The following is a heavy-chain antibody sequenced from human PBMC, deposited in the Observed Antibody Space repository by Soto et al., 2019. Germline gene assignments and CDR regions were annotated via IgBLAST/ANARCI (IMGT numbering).Heavy chain of an antibody. CDR3: AKLKRGSYYFDH. Sequence: GGSLRLSCAASGFTFSSYAMSWVRQAPGKGLEWVSAISGSGGSTYYADSVKGRFTISRDNSKNTLYMQMNSLRAEDTAVYYCAKLKRGSYYFDHWGQGALVTVSS. J-gene: IGHJ4*02. D-gene: IGHD1-26*01. CDR1: GFTFSSYA. CDR2: ISGSGGST. V-gene: IGHV3-23*01.